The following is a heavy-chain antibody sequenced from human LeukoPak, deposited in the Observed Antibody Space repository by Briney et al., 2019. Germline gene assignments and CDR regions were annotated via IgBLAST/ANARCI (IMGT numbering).Heavy chain of an antibody. V-gene: IGHV3-21*01. CDR2: ISSSSSYI. D-gene: IGHD1-26*01. CDR1: GFTFSSYS. CDR3: ARDGEIVGNCFDY. Sequence: GGSLRLSCAASGFTFSSYSMNWVRQAPGKGLEWVSSISSSSSYIYYADSVKGRFTISRDNAKNSLYLQMNSLRAEDTAVYYCARDGEIVGNCFDYWGQGALVTVSS. J-gene: IGHJ4*02.